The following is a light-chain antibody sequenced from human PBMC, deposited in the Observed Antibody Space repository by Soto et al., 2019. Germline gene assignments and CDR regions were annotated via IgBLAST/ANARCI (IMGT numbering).Light chain of an antibody. CDR3: QQYGSSPGLT. V-gene: IGKV3-20*01. CDR1: QSVNLN. Sequence: EIMMTQSPGTLSVSPGEGATLSCTASQSVNLNLAWYQQKPGQPPRLLIYGASSRATGIPDRFSGSGSGTDFTLTISRLEPEDFAVYYCQQYGSSPGLTFGGGTKVEIK. CDR2: GAS. J-gene: IGKJ4*01.